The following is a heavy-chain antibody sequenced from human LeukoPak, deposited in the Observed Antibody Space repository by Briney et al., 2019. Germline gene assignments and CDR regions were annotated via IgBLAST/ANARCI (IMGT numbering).Heavy chain of an antibody. CDR2: IYTSGST. V-gene: IGHV4-61*02. D-gene: IGHD3-22*01. CDR1: GGSISSGSYY. Sequence: SETLSLTCTVSGGSISSGSYYWSWIRQPAGNGLEWIGRIYTSGSTNYNPSLKSRVTMSVDTSKNQFSLKLSSVTAADTAVYYCARDRYYYDSSGYYPFKYWGQGTLVTVSS. CDR3: ARDRYYYDSSGYYPFKY. J-gene: IGHJ4*02.